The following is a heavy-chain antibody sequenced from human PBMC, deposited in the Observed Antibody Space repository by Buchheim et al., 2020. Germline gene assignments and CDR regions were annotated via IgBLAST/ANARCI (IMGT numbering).Heavy chain of an antibody. CDR2: IYYSGST. Sequence: QVQLQESGPGLVKPSETLSLTCTVSGGSISSYYWSWIRQPPGKGLEWIGYIYYSGSTNYNPSLKSRVTISVDTSKNQFSLKLSSVTAADTAVYYCASGGLRGEVDGDYFDYWGQGTL. D-gene: IGHD3-16*01. J-gene: IGHJ4*02. CDR3: ASGGLRGEVDGDYFDY. V-gene: IGHV4-59*01. CDR1: GGSISSYY.